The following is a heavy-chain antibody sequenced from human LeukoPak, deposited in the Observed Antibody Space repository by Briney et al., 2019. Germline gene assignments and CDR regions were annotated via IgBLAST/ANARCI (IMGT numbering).Heavy chain of an antibody. D-gene: IGHD6-19*01. CDR1: GGSFSGYY. CDR2: INHSGST. CDR3: ARDRIAVAGRSCYFDY. J-gene: IGHJ4*02. V-gene: IGHV4-34*01. Sequence: SETLSLTCAVYGGSFSGYYWSWIRQPPGKGLEWIGEINHSGSTNYNPSLKSRVTISVDKSKNQFSLKLSSVTAADTAVYYCARDRIAVAGRSCYFDYWGQGTLVTVSS.